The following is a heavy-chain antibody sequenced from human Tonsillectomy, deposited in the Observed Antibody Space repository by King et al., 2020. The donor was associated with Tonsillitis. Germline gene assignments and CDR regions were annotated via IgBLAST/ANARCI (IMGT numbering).Heavy chain of an antibody. Sequence: VQLVESGAEVKKPGASVKVSCTASGYTFTSYGISWVRQAPGQGLEWMGWISAYNGNTNYAQKLQGRVTMTTDTSTSTAYMELRSLRPDDTAVYYCARDRVMSWDEWCGELLKSRPPIYYYYGMDVWGQGTTVTVSS. CDR2: ISAYNGNT. J-gene: IGHJ6*01. D-gene: IGHD3-10*01. CDR3: ARDRVMSWDEWCGELLKSRPPIYYYYGMDV. CDR1: GYTFTSYG. V-gene: IGHV1-18*04.